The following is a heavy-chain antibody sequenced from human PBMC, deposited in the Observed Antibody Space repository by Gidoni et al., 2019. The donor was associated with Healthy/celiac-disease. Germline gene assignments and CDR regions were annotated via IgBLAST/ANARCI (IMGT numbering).Heavy chain of an antibody. CDR2: ISGSGGST. D-gene: IGHD6-19*01. J-gene: IGHJ3*02. Sequence: EVHLLESGGGSVQPGGSLRLSFAATGFTVSSYAMSLVRPAPGKGLAWVSAISGSGGSTYYADSGKGRFTISRDNSKNTLYLQMNSLRAEDTAVYYCAKGGEQWPDRDFDIWGQGTMVTVSS. CDR3: AKGGEQWPDRDFDI. CDR1: GFTVSSYA. V-gene: IGHV3-23*01.